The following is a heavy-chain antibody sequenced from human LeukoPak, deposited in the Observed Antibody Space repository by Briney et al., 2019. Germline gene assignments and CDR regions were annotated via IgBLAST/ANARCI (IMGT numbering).Heavy chain of an antibody. D-gene: IGHD6-13*01. V-gene: IGHV1-46*01. CDR2: INPSGGST. CDR3: ARLVTEPGTYAYYFDN. J-gene: IGHJ4*02. CDR1: GYTFTSYY. Sequence: ASVKVSCKASGYTFTSYYMHWVRQAPGQGLEWMGIINPSGGSTSYAQKFQGRVTMTRDMSTSTVYMELSSLRSEDTAVYYCARLVTEPGTYAYYFDNWGQGTLVTVSS.